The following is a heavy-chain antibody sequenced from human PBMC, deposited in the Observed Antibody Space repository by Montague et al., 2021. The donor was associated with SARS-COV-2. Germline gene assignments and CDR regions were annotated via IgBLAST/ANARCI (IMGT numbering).Heavy chain of an antibody. CDR1: GFTFSSYS. D-gene: IGHD3-16*02. V-gene: IGHV3-21*01. CDR3: ARDDYVWGSYRYGHYNWFDP. J-gene: IGHJ5*02. CDR2: ISSSSSYK. Sequence: SLRLSCAASGFTFSSYSMNWVRQAPGKGLDWVSSISSSSSYKHYADSVKGRFTISRDNAKNSLYLQMNSLRAEDTAVYYCARDDYVWGSYRYGHYNWFDPWGQGTLVTVSS.